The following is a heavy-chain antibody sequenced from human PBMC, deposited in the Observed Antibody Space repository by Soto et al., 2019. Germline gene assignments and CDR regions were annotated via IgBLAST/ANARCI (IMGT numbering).Heavy chain of an antibody. CDR2: ISTNGGST. CDR3: VKGEYYYDSSGYYPFDY. D-gene: IGHD3-22*01. V-gene: IGHV3-64D*06. CDR1: GFPLSIYA. Sequence: AGGSLRLSSSASGFPLSIYAIPWGPQAPGKGLEYVSSISTNGGSTHYADSVKGRFTISRDNSKNTQYLQMSSLRADDTAVYYCVKGEYYYDSSGYYPFDYWGQGTLVTVSS. J-gene: IGHJ4*02.